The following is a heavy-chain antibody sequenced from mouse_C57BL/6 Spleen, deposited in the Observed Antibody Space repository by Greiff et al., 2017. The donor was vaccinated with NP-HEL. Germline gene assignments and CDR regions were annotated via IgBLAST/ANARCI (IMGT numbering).Heavy chain of an antibody. CDR3: AYGNSWFAY. Sequence: VQLQQSGAELVRPGASVTLSCKASGYTFTDYEMHWVKQTPVHGLDWIGSIDPETGGTAYNQKFKGKAILTADKSSSTAYMELRSLTSEDSAVYYCAYGNSWFAYWGQGTLVTVSA. CDR1: GYTFTDYE. D-gene: IGHD2-1*01. CDR2: IDPETGGT. J-gene: IGHJ3*01. V-gene: IGHV1-15*01.